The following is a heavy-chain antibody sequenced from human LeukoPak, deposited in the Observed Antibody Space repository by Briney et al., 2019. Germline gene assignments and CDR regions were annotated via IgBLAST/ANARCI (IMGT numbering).Heavy chain of an antibody. Sequence: GGSLRLSCAASGFTFSSHWMSWVRQAPGKGLEWVANIKQDGSEKYYVDSVKGRFTISRDNAKSSLYLQMNSLRAEDTAVYYCARDALRSSSFSYFDYWGQGTLVTVSS. CDR3: ARDALRSSSFSYFDY. V-gene: IGHV3-7*01. D-gene: IGHD6-6*01. J-gene: IGHJ4*02. CDR1: GFTFSSHW. CDR2: IKQDGSEK.